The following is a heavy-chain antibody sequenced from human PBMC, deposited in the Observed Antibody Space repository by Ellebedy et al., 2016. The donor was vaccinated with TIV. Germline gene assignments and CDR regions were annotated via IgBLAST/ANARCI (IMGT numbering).Heavy chain of an antibody. D-gene: IGHD2-15*01. CDR3: AKLDDTVMVVAGTVDH. Sequence: GGSLRLXXVASGFTFSSYAMIWVRQTPGKGLECVSTISGSGVSTYYADFVRGRFTISRDNSRHTLFLQMNSLRAEDTAAYYCAKLDDTVMVVAGTVDHWGQGTLVTVSS. V-gene: IGHV3-23*01. J-gene: IGHJ4*02. CDR2: ISGSGVST. CDR1: GFTFSSYA.